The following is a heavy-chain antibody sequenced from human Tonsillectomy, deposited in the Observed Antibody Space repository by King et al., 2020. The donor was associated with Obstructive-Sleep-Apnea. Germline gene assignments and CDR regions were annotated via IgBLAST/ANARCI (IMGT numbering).Heavy chain of an antibody. CDR3: ARGSGSGSYFYYYYYGMDV. D-gene: IGHD3-10*01. CDR2: INHSGST. J-gene: IGHJ6*02. V-gene: IGHV4-34*01. CDR1: GGSFSGYY. Sequence: VQLQQWGAGLLKPSETLSLTCAVYGGSFSGYYWSWIRQPPGKGLEWIGEINHSGSTNYNPSLKSRVTIYVDTSKNQFSLKLSSVTAADTAVYYCARGSGSGSYFYYYYYGMDVWGQGTTVTVSS.